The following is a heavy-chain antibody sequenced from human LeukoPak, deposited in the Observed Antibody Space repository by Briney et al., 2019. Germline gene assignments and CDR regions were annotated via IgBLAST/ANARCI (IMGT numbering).Heavy chain of an antibody. V-gene: IGHV4-39*01. CDR1: GGSISSSSYY. CDR2: IYYSGST. J-gene: IGHJ5*02. Sequence: SETLSLTCTVSGGSISSSSYYWGWIRQPPGKGLEWIGSIYYSGSTYYNPSLKSRVTISVDTSKNQFSLKLTSVTAADTAVYYCARAYSSSWYFNWFDPWGQGTLVTVSS. D-gene: IGHD6-13*01. CDR3: ARAYSSSWYFNWFDP.